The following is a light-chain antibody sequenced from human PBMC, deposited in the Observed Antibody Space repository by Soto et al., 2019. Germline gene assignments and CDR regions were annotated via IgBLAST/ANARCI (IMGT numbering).Light chain of an antibody. J-gene: IGLJ1*01. CDR3: SSFTSRFTFV. CDR1: RSDVGAYNY. V-gene: IGLV2-14*01. Sequence: QSALTQPASVSGSPGQSIAIFCTGTRSDVGAYNYVSWYQQHPGKAPKLMISEVTNRPSGVSDRFSGSKSGNTASLTISGLQAEDEADYYCSSFTSRFTFVFGTGTKVTVL. CDR2: EVT.